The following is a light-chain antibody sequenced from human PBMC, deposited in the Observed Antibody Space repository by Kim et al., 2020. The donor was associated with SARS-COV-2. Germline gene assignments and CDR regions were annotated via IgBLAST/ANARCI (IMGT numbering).Light chain of an antibody. CDR2: DVS. V-gene: IGKV3-15*01. Sequence: SPGDRATLSCRASLSVNTNLAWYQQRPGQAPRLLIYDVSTRATGIPARFSGTGSGTDFTLTINSLQSEDSAVYYCQQYNNWSSWTFGQGTKVDIK. CDR1: LSVNTN. CDR3: QQYNNWSSWT. J-gene: IGKJ1*01.